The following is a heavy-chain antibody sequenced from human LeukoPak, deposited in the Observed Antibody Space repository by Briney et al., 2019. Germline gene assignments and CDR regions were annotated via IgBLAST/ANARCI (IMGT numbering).Heavy chain of an antibody. D-gene: IGHD4-17*01. CDR1: GFTFSSYS. J-gene: IGHJ4*02. CDR2: ISSGSGTT. Sequence: GGSLRLSCAASGFTFSSYSMNWVRQTPGKGLECISYISSGSGTTYYGDSVQGRFITSRDNAKNSLHLQMNSLRDEDTGVYYCAKDRGNDYGVFDYWGQGTLVTVSS. V-gene: IGHV3-48*02. CDR3: AKDRGNDYGVFDY.